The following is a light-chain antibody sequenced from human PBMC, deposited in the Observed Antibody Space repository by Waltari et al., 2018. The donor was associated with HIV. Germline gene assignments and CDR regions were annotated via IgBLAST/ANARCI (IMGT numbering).Light chain of an antibody. V-gene: IGKV2-28*01. CDR3: MQAPHTPFT. Sequence: EIVMTQSPLSLSVTPGEPASISCGSSQSLLHSDGNKYLAGYLQKQGQSPQLLIYLGSIRASGVPDRFSGSGSGTDFTLTSSRVGAEDVVVYCCMQAPHTPFTFGPGTKVNI. CDR1: QSLLHSDGNKY. J-gene: IGKJ3*01. CDR2: LGS.